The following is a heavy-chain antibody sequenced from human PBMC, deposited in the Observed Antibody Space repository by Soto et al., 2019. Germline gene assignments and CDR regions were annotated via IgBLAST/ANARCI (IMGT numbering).Heavy chain of an antibody. CDR1: GYTFTSYD. J-gene: IGHJ6*02. D-gene: IGHD5-12*01. CDR3: GRGQGLRPYYYYGMDV. CDR2: MNPNSGNT. Sequence: ASVKVSCKASGYTFTSYDINWVRQATGQGLEWMGWMNPNSGNTGYAQKFQGRVTMTRNTSISTAYMELSSLRSEDTAVYYCGRGQGLRPYYYYGMDVGGQGTRATAPS. V-gene: IGHV1-8*01.